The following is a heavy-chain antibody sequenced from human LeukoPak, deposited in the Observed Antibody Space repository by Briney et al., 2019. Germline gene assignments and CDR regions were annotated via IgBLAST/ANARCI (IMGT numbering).Heavy chain of an antibody. J-gene: IGHJ4*02. V-gene: IGHV3-23*01. CDR1: GFTFSSYA. CDR2: ISGSGGST. D-gene: IGHD6-19*01. Sequence: GGSLRLSCAASGFTFSSYAMSWVRQAPAKGLEWVSAISGSGGSTYYADSVKGRFTISRDNSKNTLYLQMNSLTAEDTAVYYCANLPMAVAGKFDYWGQGTLVTVSS. CDR3: ANLPMAVAGKFDY.